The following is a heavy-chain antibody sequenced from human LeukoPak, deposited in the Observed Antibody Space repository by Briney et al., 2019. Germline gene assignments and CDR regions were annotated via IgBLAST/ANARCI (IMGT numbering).Heavy chain of an antibody. CDR1: GFTFSSYG. Sequence: QPGGSLRLSCAASGFTFSSYGMRWVRQAPGKGLEWVVVISYDGSNKYYADSVKGRFTISRDNSKNTLYLQMNSLRAEDTAVYYCAKDGPTSYDILTGYASSYFDYWGQGTLVTVSS. CDR3: AKDGPTSYDILTGYASSYFDY. CDR2: ISYDGSNK. V-gene: IGHV3-30*18. D-gene: IGHD3-9*01. J-gene: IGHJ4*02.